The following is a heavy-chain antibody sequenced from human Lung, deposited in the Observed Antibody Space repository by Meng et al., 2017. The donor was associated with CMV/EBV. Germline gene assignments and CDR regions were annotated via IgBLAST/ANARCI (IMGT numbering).Heavy chain of an antibody. CDR1: GYTFTSYG. CDR3: ARDFYEYDDSGYCDDTFDI. CDR2: ISGYNGRT. Sequence: ASXXVSXKASGYTFTSYGVSWVRQAPGQGLEWMGWISGYNGRTNYNQKFQGRVTLTTDTSTHTAYMELRSLRSDDTAVYYCARDFYEYDDSGYCDDTFDIXGQGXMVTVSS. D-gene: IGHD3-22*01. J-gene: IGHJ3*02. V-gene: IGHV1-18*01.